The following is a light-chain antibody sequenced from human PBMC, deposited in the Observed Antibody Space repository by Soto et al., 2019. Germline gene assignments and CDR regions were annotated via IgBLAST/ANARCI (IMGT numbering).Light chain of an antibody. V-gene: IGKV1-12*01. CDR2: APS. Sequence: DIQMTQSPSSVSASVGDRVTITCRASERINTYLAWYQQQPGKAPKLLIYAPSSLQSGVPSRFSGSGSGTEFTLTISNLQPEDFATYYCQQANSPPLTFGGGTKVDIK. CDR1: ERINTY. J-gene: IGKJ4*01. CDR3: QQANSPPLT.